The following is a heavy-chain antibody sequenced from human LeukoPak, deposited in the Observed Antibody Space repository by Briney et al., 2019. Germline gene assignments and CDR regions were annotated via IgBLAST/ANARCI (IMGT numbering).Heavy chain of an antibody. Sequence: SETLSLTCTVSGGSTSSSSYYWGWIRQPPGKGLEWIGSIYYSGSTYYNPSLKSRVTISVDTSKNQFSLKLSSVTAADTAVYYCASGIAANDAFDIWGQGTMVTVSS. D-gene: IGHD6-13*01. CDR2: IYYSGST. CDR3: ASGIAANDAFDI. J-gene: IGHJ3*02. V-gene: IGHV4-39*07. CDR1: GGSTSSSSYY.